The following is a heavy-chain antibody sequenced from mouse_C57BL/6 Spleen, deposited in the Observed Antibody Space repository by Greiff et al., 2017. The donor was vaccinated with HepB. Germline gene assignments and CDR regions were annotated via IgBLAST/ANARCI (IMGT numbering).Heavy chain of an antibody. Sequence: VQLQQSGPELVKPGASVKLSCKASGYTFTSYDINWVKQRPGQGLEWIGWIYPRDGSTKYNEKFKGKATLTVDTSSSTAYMELHSLTSEDSAVYFCARSPSHYYGSSYGYFDVWGTGTTVTVSS. D-gene: IGHD1-1*01. CDR2: IYPRDGST. V-gene: IGHV1-85*01. CDR1: GYTFTSYD. J-gene: IGHJ1*03. CDR3: ARSPSHYYGSSYGYFDV.